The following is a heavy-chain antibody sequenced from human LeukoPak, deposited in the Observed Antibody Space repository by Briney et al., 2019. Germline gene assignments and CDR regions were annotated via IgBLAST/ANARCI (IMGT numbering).Heavy chain of an antibody. V-gene: IGHV4-39*01. CDR3: ARHATLYSSGSYSAFDI. CDR1: GGSISSSSYY. J-gene: IGHJ3*02. Sequence: PSETLSLTCTVSGGSISSSSYYWCWIRQHPGKGLEWIGSIYYSGSTYYNPSLKSRVTISVDTSKNQFSLKLSSVTAADTAVYYCARHATLYSSGSYSAFDIWGQGTMVTVSS. D-gene: IGHD6-19*01. CDR2: IYYSGST.